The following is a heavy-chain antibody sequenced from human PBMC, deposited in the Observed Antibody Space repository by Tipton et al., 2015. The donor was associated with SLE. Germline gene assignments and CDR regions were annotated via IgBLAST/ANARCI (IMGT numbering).Heavy chain of an antibody. D-gene: IGHD6-19*01. CDR3: ATLPGVASTGDAFDI. V-gene: IGHV5-51*03. CDR2: IYPGDSDT. CDR1: GYSFTSYW. J-gene: IGHJ3*02. Sequence: QSGAEVKKPGESLKISCKGSGYSFTSYWIGWVRQMPGKGLERMGIIYPGDSDTSYSPSFQGQVTISADKSISTAYLQWTSLKASDTAMYYCATLPGVASTGDAFDIWGQWTMVTVSS.